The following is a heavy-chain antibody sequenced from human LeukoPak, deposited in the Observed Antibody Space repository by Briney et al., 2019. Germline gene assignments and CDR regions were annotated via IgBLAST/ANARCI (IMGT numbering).Heavy chain of an antibody. V-gene: IGHV3-9*01. CDR2: ISWNSGSI. Sequence: GGSLRLSCAASGVTFDDYAMQWVRQAPGKGLEWVSGISWNSGSIGYADSVKGRFTISRDNAKNSLYLQMNSLRAEDTALYYCEKEAGASGDYWGQGTLVTVSS. J-gene: IGHJ4*02. CDR1: GVTFDDYA. D-gene: IGHD1-26*01. CDR3: EKEAGASGDY.